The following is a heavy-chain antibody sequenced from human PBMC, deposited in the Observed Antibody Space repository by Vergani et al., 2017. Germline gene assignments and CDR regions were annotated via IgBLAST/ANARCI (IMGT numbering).Heavy chain of an antibody. CDR2: INTNTGNP. CDR3: AKGVVVDSSSWHSVHWFDP. V-gene: IGHV7-4-1*02. Sequence: QVQLVQSGSELKKPGASVTVSCKASGYTLSRYSIYWVRQAPGQGLEWMGWINTNTGNPAYAQGFRGRFVFSLDTSVNTAYLQINNLKSDDTAVYYCAKGVVVDSSSWHSVHWFDPWGQGTLVTVAS. D-gene: IGHD6-13*01. CDR1: GYTLSRYS. J-gene: IGHJ5*02.